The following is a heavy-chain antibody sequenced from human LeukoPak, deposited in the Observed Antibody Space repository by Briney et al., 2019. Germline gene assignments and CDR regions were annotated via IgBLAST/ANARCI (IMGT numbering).Heavy chain of an antibody. CDR3: AKSQIFGVVLVDY. CDR2: INVSGGST. D-gene: IGHD3-3*01. J-gene: IGHJ4*02. CDR1: GFTFSNYA. Sequence: GGSLRLSCAASGFTFSNYAMSWVRQAPGKGLEWVSGINVSGGSTFYADSVKGRFTISRDNSKNTLYLQMNSLRAEDTAVYYCAKSQIFGVVLVDYWGQGTLVTVSS. V-gene: IGHV3-23*01.